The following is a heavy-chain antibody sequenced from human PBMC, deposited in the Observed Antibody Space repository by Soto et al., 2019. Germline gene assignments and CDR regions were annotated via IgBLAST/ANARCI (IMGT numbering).Heavy chain of an antibody. D-gene: IGHD3-10*01. CDR2: IWYDGSNK. V-gene: IGHV3-33*01. CDR1: GFTFSSYG. CDR3: ARDVFPTLWIGEWWYSSGMDV. J-gene: IGHJ6*02. Sequence: QVQLVESGGGVVQPGRSLTLSCAASGFTFSSYGMHWVRQAPGKGLEWVAVIWYDGSNKYYADSVKGRFTISRDTSKNSLYLQMNSRIAEDTAGYYRARDVFPTLWIGEWWYSSGMDVWGQGTTLTVSS.